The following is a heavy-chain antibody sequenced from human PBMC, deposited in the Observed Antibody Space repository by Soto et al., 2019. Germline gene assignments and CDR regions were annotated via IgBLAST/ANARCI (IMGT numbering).Heavy chain of an antibody. D-gene: IGHD6-19*01. Sequence: QVLLQESGPGLVQPSGTLSLSCAVSGVSISSSYFWGWVRQSPGKGLEWFGDISHVGSVNYNPSLQIRVTISMDRSKNQFSLQLGSVTAADTAVYYCARSFGWYAIDYWGQGSLVIVSS. J-gene: IGHJ4*02. CDR1: GVSISSSYF. CDR2: ISHVGSV. V-gene: IGHV4-4*02. CDR3: ARSFGWYAIDY.